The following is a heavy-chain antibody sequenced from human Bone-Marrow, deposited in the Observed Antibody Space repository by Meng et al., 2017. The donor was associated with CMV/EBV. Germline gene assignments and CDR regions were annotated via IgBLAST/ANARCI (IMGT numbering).Heavy chain of an antibody. CDR2: IYYSGST. CDR3: ARVKGIAVVGFDY. J-gene: IGHJ4*02. V-gene: IGHV4-59*01. D-gene: IGHD6-19*01. CDR1: GGSISSYY. Sequence: SETRSLTCTVSGGSISSYYWSWIRQPPGKGLEWIGYIYYSGSTNYNPSLKSRVTISVDTSKNQFSLKLSSVTAADTAVYYCARVKGIAVVGFDYWGQGTLVTVSS.